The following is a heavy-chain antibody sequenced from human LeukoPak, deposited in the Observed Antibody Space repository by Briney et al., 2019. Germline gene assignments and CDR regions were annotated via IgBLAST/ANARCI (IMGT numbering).Heavy chain of an antibody. J-gene: IGHJ4*02. Sequence: PSETLSLTCTVSGGSISSSSYYWGWIRQPPGKGLEWIGSIYYSGSTYYNPSLKSRVTISVDTSKNQFSLKLSSVTAADTAVYYCARRVEGAILEGFDYWGQGTLVTVSS. CDR3: ARRVEGAILEGFDY. CDR1: GGSISSSSYY. V-gene: IGHV4-39*07. D-gene: IGHD2-21*01. CDR2: IYYSGST.